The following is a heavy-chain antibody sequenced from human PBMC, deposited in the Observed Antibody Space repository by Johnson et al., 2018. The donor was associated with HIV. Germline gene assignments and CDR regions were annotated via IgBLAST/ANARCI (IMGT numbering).Heavy chain of an antibody. V-gene: IGHV3-20*04. Sequence: VRLVESGGGGVQPGRSLRLSCAASGFTFSNYGMHWVRQAPGKGLEWVSGINWNGGSVGYADSVKGRFIISRDNANNSLYLQMNSLRAEDTAFYYCARAVGFDYGRGDAFDIWGQGTMVTVSS. J-gene: IGHJ3*02. CDR3: ARAVGFDYGRGDAFDI. CDR2: INWNGGSV. D-gene: IGHD4-17*01. CDR1: GFTFSNYG.